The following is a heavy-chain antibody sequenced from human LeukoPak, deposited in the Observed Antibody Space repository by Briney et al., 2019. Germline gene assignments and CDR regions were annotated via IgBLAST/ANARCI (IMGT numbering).Heavy chain of an antibody. CDR2: ISYDGSNK. Sequence: PGRSLRLSCAVSGFTFSNYGMHWVRQAPGKGLEWVAVISYDGSNKYYADSVKGRFTISRDNSKNTLYLQMNSLRAEDTAIYYCAKGTMHYYDGSGYNYFDYWGQGTLVTVSS. J-gene: IGHJ4*02. CDR1: GFTFSNYG. V-gene: IGHV3-30*18. CDR3: AKGTMHYYDGSGYNYFDY. D-gene: IGHD3-22*01.